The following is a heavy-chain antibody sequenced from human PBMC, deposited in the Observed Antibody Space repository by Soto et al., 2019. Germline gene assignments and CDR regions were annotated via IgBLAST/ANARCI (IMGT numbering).Heavy chain of an antibody. CDR2: ISAYNGNT. CDR3: ARANTYYYDSRGYYNWFDP. J-gene: IGHJ5*02. Sequence: ASVKVSCKASGYTFTSYGISWVRQAPGQGLEWMGWISAYNGNTNYAQKLQGRVTMTTDTSTSTAYMELRSLGSDDTAVYYCARANTYYYDSRGYYNWFDPWGQGTLVTVSS. CDR1: GYTFTSYG. V-gene: IGHV1-18*04. D-gene: IGHD3-22*01.